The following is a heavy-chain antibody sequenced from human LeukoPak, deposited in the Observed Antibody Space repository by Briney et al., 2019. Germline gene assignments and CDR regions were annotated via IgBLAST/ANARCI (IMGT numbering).Heavy chain of an antibody. CDR3: ARSTRYFDWTDYYYYGMDV. CDR2: INSDGSST. V-gene: IGHV3-74*01. Sequence: GGSLRLSCAASGFTFSSYWMHWVRQAPGKGLVWVSRINSDGSSTSYADSVKGRFTISRDNAKNTLYPQMNSLRAEDTAVYYCARSTRYFDWTDYYYYGMDVWGQGTTVTVSS. J-gene: IGHJ6*02. CDR1: GFTFSSYW. D-gene: IGHD3-9*01.